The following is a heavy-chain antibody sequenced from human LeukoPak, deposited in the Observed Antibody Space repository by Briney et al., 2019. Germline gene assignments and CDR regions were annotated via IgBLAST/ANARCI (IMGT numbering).Heavy chain of an antibody. Sequence: SETLSLTCTVSGGSISSGGYYWSWIRQPPGKGLEWIGYIYHSGSTYYNPSLKSRVTISVDRSKNQFSLKLSSVTAADTAVYYCASGEPSSGWYYFDYWGQGTLVTVSS. V-gene: IGHV4-30-2*01. D-gene: IGHD6-19*01. CDR1: GGSISSGGYY. CDR2: IYHSGST. CDR3: ASGEPSSGWYYFDY. J-gene: IGHJ4*02.